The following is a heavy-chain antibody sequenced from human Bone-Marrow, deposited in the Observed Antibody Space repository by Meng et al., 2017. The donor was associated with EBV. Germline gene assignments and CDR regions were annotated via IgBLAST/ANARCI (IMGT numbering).Heavy chain of an antibody. Sequence: QGQLQDPGPGLAKPSGTRSLTCAVCGGSISSSNWWSWVRQPPGKGLEWIGEIYHSGSTNYNPSLKSRVTISVDKSKNQFSLKLSSVTAADTAVYYCLLQVQDDDYWGQGTLVTVSS. J-gene: IGHJ4*02. CDR2: IYHSGST. D-gene: IGHD1-1*01. V-gene: IGHV4-4*02. CDR3: LLQVQDDDY. CDR1: GGSISSSNW.